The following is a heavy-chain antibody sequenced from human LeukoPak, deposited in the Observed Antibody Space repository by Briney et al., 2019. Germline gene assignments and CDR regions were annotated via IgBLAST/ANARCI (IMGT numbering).Heavy chain of an antibody. V-gene: IGHV4-59*11. CDR2: MYYSGIT. CDR3: ARDQTRRAAPGSWFDP. J-gene: IGHJ5*02. D-gene: IGHD6-13*01. CDR1: GDSISSHY. Sequence: SETLSLTCTVSGDSISSHYWSWIRQPPGKGLEWIGYMYYSGITNNNHSPKSRVTISADTSKNQFSRRLTSGSAADTAVYYCARDQTRRAAPGSWFDPWGQGTLVTVSS.